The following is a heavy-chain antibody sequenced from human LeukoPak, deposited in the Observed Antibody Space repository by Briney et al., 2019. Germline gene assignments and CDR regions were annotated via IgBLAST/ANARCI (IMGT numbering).Heavy chain of an antibody. V-gene: IGHV3-48*01. Sequence: GGSLRLSCAASGFTFSSYSMNWVRQAPGKGLEWVSYISSSSSTIYYADSVKGRFTISRDNAKNSLYLQMNSLRAEDTAVYYCARYCSSTSCPNYYGMDVWGQGTTVTVSS. CDR2: ISSSSSTI. CDR1: GFTFSSYS. J-gene: IGHJ6*02. D-gene: IGHD2-2*01. CDR3: ARYCSSTSCPNYYGMDV.